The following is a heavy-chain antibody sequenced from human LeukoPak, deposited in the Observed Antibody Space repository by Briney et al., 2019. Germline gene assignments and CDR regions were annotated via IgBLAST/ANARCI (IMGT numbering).Heavy chain of an antibody. CDR3: ARLMDFTPGDAHDAFDI. D-gene: IGHD2-21*02. J-gene: IGHJ3*02. CDR2: FDPEDGET. Sequence: ASVKVSCKVSGYTLTELSMHWVRQAPGKGLEWMGGFDPEDGETIYAQKFQGRVTMTEDTSTDTAYMELSSLRSEDTAVYYCARLMDFTPGDAHDAFDIWGQGTMVTVSS. V-gene: IGHV1-24*01. CDR1: GYTLTELS.